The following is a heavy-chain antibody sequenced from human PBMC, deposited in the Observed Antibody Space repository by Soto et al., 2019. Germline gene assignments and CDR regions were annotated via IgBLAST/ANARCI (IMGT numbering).Heavy chain of an antibody. CDR1: GGSISSYY. CDR3: ARDLQLERRGYYYYGMDV. J-gene: IGHJ6*02. CDR2: IYYSGST. V-gene: IGHV4-59*01. Sequence: KASETLSLTCTVSGGSISSYYWSWIRQPPGKGLEWIGYIYYSGSTNYNPSLKSRVTISVDTSKNQFSLKLSSVTAADTAVYYCARDLQLERRGYYYYGMDVWGQGTTVTVSS. D-gene: IGHD1-1*01.